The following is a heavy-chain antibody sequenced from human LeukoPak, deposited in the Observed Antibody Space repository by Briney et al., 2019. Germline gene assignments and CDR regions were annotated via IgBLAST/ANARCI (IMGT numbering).Heavy chain of an antibody. J-gene: IGHJ4*02. CDR1: GFTFSSYA. CDR3: ASADIVVVPAATF. CDR2: ISGSGGST. D-gene: IGHD2-2*01. V-gene: IGHV3-23*01. Sequence: GGSLRLSCAASGFTFSSYAVSWVRQAPGKGLEWVSAISGSGGSTYYADSVKGRFTISRDNSKNTLYLQMNSLRAEDTAVYYCASADIVVVPAATFWGQGTLVTVSS.